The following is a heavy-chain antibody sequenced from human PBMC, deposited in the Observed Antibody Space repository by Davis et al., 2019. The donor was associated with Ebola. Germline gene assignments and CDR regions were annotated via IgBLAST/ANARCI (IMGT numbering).Heavy chain of an antibody. V-gene: IGHV1-8*01. CDR1: GYTFSSYD. D-gene: IGHD5-12*01. Sequence: AASVKVSCKASGYTFSSYDINWLRQANGQGLEWMGWMNPSSGDTGYAQKFQGRVTMTRNTSISTAYMELSSLRSEDTALYYCTTPGGQDSGYDVFDIWGQGTMVTVSS. CDR3: TTPGGQDSGYDVFDI. CDR2: MNPSSGDT. J-gene: IGHJ3*02.